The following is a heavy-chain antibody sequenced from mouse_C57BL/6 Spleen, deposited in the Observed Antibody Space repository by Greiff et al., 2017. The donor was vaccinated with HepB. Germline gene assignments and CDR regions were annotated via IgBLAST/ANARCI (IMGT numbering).Heavy chain of an antibody. D-gene: IGHD1-1*01. Sequence: QVHVKQPGAELVKPGASVKMSCKASGYTFTSYWITWVKQRPGQGLEWIGDIYPGSGSTNYNEKFKSKATLTVDTSSSTAYMQLSSLTSEDSAVYYCARFITTAWGQGTTLTVSS. CDR2: IYPGSGST. J-gene: IGHJ2*01. CDR1: GYTFTSYW. CDR3: ARFITTA. V-gene: IGHV1-55*01.